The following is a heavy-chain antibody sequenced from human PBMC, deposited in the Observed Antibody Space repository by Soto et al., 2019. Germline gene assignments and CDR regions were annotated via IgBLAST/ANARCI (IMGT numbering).Heavy chain of an antibody. CDR1: GYTFTSYG. V-gene: IGHV1-18*01. J-gene: IGHJ4*02. D-gene: IGHD3-9*01. Sequence: QVQLVQSGAEVKKPGASVKVSCKASGYTFTSYGISWVRQAPGQGLEWMVWISAYNGNTNYAQKLQGRVTMTTDKSRSAVYLRLRSLRSGATAMYSCASTYYDILTGYYMRPATIPGYWCQGSLDTVST. CDR3: ASTYYDILTGYYMRPATIPGY. CDR2: ISAYNGNT.